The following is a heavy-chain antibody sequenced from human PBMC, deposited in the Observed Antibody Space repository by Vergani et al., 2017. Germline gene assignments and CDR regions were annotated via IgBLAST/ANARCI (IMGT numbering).Heavy chain of an antibody. CDR3: AGGNTCGCAQFTYYMDV. J-gene: IGHJ6*03. V-gene: IGHV1-69*06. D-gene: IGHD3-16*01. CDR2: IIPIFGTA. Sequence: QVQLVQSGAEVKKPGSSVKVSCKASGGTFSSYAISWVRQAPGQGLEWMGGIIPIFGTANYAQKFQGRVTITADKSTSTAYMELSSLRSEDTAVYYCAGGNTCGCAQFTYYMDVWGKGTTVTVSS. CDR1: GGTFSSYA.